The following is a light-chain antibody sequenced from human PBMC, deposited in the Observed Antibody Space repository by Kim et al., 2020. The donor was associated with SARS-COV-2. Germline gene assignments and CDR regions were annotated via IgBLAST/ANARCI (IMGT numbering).Light chain of an antibody. CDR2: GAS. V-gene: IGKV3-15*01. Sequence: EIVMTQSPATLSVSPGERATLSCRASQPVSSNLAWYQQKPGQAPSLLIYGASTRATGVPARFSGTGSGTEFTLTISSLQSEDFAVYYCQQYNNWPPWTFGQGTKVDIK. CDR1: QPVSSN. J-gene: IGKJ1*01. CDR3: QQYNNWPPWT.